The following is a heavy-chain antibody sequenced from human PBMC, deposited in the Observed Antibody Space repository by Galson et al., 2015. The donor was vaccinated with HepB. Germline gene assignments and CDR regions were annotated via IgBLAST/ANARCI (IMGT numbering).Heavy chain of an antibody. J-gene: IGHJ5*02. CDR3: ARDGPAQSP. CDR1: GFTFSSHA. V-gene: IGHV3-23*01. CDR2: INSDGSGP. Sequence: SLRLSCAASGFTFSSHAMNWVRQAPGKGLEWVSGINSDGSGPNHANSVKGRFTISRDSSKNTLYLQMNSLRAEDTAVYYCARDGPAQSPWGQGTLVTVSS.